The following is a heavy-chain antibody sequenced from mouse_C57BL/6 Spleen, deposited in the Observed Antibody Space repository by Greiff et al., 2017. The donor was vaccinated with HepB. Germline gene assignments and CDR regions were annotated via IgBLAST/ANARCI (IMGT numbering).Heavy chain of an antibody. CDR2: INPNNGGT. CDR3: ASPITTVVPFDY. D-gene: IGHD1-1*01. V-gene: IGHV1-22*01. J-gene: IGHJ2*01. Sequence: VQLQQSGPELVKPGASVKMSCKASGYTFTDYNMHWVKQSHGKSLEWIGYINPNNGGTSYNQKFKGKATLTVNKSSSTAYMELRSLTSEDSAVYYCASPITTVVPFDYGGQGTTLTVSS. CDR1: GYTFTDYN.